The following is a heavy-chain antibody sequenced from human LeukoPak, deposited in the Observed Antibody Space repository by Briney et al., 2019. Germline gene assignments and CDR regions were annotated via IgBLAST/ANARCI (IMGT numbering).Heavy chain of an antibody. J-gene: IGHJ6*02. CDR2: IIPIFGTA. CDR1: GGTFGSYA. D-gene: IGHD5-18*01. CDR3: ASGSDTAMVKSSHYYYGMDV. Sequence: GASVKVSCTASGGTFGSYAISWVRQAPGQGLEWMGGIIPIFGTANYAQKFQGRVTITADESTSTAYMELSSLRSEDTAVYYCASGSDTAMVKSSHYYYGMDVWGQGTTVTVSS. V-gene: IGHV1-69*13.